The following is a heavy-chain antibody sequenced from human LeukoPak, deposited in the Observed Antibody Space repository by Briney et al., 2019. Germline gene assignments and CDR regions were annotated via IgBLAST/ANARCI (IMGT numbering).Heavy chain of an antibody. J-gene: IGHJ4*02. CDR3: ARDGYSDGYYYYDS. CDR2: IYAGGAT. CDR1: GFTVSSKY. D-gene: IGHD3-22*01. V-gene: IGHV3-53*01. Sequence: GGSLRLSCAASGFTVSSKYMTWVRQAPGKGLEWVSVIYAGGATYYAGSVKGRFAISRDNSKNTVYLQMNSLRAEDTAVYYCARDGYSDGYYYYDSWGQGTLVTVSS.